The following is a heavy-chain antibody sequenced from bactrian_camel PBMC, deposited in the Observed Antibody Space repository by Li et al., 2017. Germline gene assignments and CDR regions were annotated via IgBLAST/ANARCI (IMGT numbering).Heavy chain of an antibody. CDR1: GFTFSSYA. CDR2: INGGGAST. Sequence: VQLVESGGGLVQPGGSLRLSCTASGFTFSSYAMTWVRQAPGKGLEWVSAINGGGASTYYTDSAKARFTISRDNAKNTLYLQLNSLKTEDTAMYFCATRGVVVRGPPDEYDCWGQGTQVTVS. CDR3: ATRGVVVRGPPDEYDC. J-gene: IGHJ4*01. D-gene: IGHD2*01. V-gene: IGHV3S31*01.